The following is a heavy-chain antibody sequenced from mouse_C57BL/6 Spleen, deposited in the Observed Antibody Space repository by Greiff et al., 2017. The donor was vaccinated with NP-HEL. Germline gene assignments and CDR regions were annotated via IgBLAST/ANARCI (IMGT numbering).Heavy chain of an antibody. CDR2: ISDGGSYT. CDR1: GFTFSSYA. V-gene: IGHV5-4*01. J-gene: IGHJ2*01. Sequence: EVQGVESGGGLVKPGGSLKLSCAASGFTFSSYAMSWVRQTPEKRLEWVATISDGGSYTYYPDNVKGRFTISRDNAKNNLYLQMSHLKSEDTAMYYCARDGYSNYGYFDYWGQGTTLTVSS. CDR3: ARDGYSNYGYFDY. D-gene: IGHD2-5*01.